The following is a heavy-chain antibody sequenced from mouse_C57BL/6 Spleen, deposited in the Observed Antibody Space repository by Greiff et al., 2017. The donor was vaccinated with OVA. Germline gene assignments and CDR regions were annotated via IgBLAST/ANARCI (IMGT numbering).Heavy chain of an antibody. D-gene: IGHD2-1*01. CDR1: GFTFSSYA. Sequence: EVKLMESGGGLVKPGGSLKLSCAASGFTFSSYAMSWVRQTPEKRLEWVATISDGGSYTYYPDNVKGRFTISRDNAKNNLYLQMSHLKSEDTAMYYCARDGDYGIAFAYWGQGTLVTVSA. CDR2: ISDGGSYT. CDR3: ARDGDYGIAFAY. V-gene: IGHV5-4*01. J-gene: IGHJ3*01.